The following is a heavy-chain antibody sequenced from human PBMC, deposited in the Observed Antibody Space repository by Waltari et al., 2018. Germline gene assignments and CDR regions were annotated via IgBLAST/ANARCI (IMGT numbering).Heavy chain of an antibody. CDR1: GVSLSSNNW. CDR3: ARDGDYSSGRFFDS. D-gene: IGHD6-19*01. V-gene: IGHV4-4*02. Sequence: QVQLQQSGPGLVRPSGTLSLSCGVSGVSLSSNNWWSWVRQSPGKGLEWIGEAHHSGGTKDSPSLRSRVTSSLDQSKNQFSLTLSSVVAADAAVYYCARDGDYSSGRFFDSWGQGTLVNVSS. J-gene: IGHJ4*02. CDR2: AHHSGGT.